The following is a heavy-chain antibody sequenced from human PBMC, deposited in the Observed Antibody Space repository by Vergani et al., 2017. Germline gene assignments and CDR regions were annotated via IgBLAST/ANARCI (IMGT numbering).Heavy chain of an antibody. D-gene: IGHD2-15*01. CDR1: GFTFSSYA. J-gene: IGHJ6*02. V-gene: IGHV3-23*01. Sequence: EVQLLESGGGLVQLGGSLRLSCGASGFTFSSYAMTWVRQAPGKGLEWVSAISGSGGNIFYTDSVKGRFTISRDNSKDTLYLQMNSLRVEDTAIYYCAKARDPNCKGGNCYSYYYGLDLWGQGTTVTVSS. CDR3: AKARDPNCKGGNCYSYYYGLDL. CDR2: ISGSGGNI.